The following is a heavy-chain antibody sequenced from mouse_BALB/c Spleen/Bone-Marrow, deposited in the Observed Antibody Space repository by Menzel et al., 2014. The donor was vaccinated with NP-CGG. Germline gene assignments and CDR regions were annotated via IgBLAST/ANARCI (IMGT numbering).Heavy chain of an antibody. CDR1: GYTFTSYW. Sequence: QVTLKESGAELARPGASVKLSCKASGYTFTSYWMQWVKQRPGQGLEWIGAIYPGDGDTRYTQKFKGKATLTADKSSSTAYMQLSSLASEDSAVYYCARDYRYYAMDYWGQGTSVTVSS. CDR3: ARDYRYYAMDY. CDR2: IYPGDGDT. J-gene: IGHJ4*01. D-gene: IGHD2-14*01. V-gene: IGHV1-87*01.